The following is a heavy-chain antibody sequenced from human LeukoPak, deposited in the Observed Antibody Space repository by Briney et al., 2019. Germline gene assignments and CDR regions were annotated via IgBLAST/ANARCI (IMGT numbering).Heavy chain of an antibody. CDR1: GGSISSSNW. J-gene: IGHJ4*02. D-gene: IGHD1-26*01. Sequence: SGTLSLTCAVSGGSISSSNWWSWVRQPPGKGLEWIGEIYHSGSTNYNPSLKSRATISVDKSKNQFSLKLSSVTAADTAVYYCARVGVGSYYFDYWGQGTLVTVSS. CDR3: ARVGVGSYYFDY. CDR2: IYHSGST. V-gene: IGHV4-4*02.